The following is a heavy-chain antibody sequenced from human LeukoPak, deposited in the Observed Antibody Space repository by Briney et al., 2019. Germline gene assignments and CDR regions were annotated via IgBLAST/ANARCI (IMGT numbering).Heavy chain of an antibody. CDR3: ARRDSSGYYSYYFDY. J-gene: IGHJ4*02. CDR1: GYTFTSYG. Sequence: ASVKVSCKASGYTFTSYGISWVRQAPGQGLEWMGWISAYNGNTNYAQKLQGRVTMTTDTSTSTAYMELRSLRSDDTAVYYCARRDSSGYYSYYFDYWGQGTLVTVSS. CDR2: ISAYNGNT. D-gene: IGHD3-22*01. V-gene: IGHV1-18*01.